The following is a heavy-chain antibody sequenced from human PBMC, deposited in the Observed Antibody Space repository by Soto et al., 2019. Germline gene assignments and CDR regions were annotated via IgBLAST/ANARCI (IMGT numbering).Heavy chain of an antibody. CDR2: IYNSGST. D-gene: IGHD2-15*01. CDR1: GGSISSGGYY. V-gene: IGHV4-31*03. CDR3: ARSDIVVVVTATQPNWFDP. Sequence: QVHLQESGPGLVKPSQTLSLTCTVSGGSISSGGYYWCWIRQHPGKGPEWIGHIYNSGSTHYNPSLKSRVTILVDRSKNQFSLKLSSVTAADTAVYYCARSDIVVVVTATQPNWFDPWGQGTLVTVSS. J-gene: IGHJ5*02.